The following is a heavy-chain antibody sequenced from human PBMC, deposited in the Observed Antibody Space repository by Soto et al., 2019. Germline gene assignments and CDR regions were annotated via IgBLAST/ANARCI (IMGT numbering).Heavy chain of an antibody. V-gene: IGHV3-66*01. CDR2: IYSGGST. J-gene: IGHJ4*02. Sequence: GGSLRLSCAASAFTVSSNYISWVRQAPGKGLEWVSVIYSGGSTYYADSVKGRFTISRDNSKNTLYLQMNSLRAEDTAVYYCASSPSSSGWYYFDYWGQGT. CDR1: AFTVSSNY. D-gene: IGHD6-19*01. CDR3: ASSPSSSGWYYFDY.